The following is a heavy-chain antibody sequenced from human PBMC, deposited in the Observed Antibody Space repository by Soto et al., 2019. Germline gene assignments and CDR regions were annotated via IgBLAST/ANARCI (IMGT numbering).Heavy chain of an antibody. CDR3: ARMTTVTPPFYYSCDMDV. V-gene: IGHV2-70*01. J-gene: IGHJ6*02. CDR2: IDGNDDK. Sequence: SGPTLVNPTQTLTLTCTFSGFSLSTSGMCVSWIRQPPGKALEWLALIDGNDDKYYSTSLKTRLTISKDTSKNQVVLTMTNMDTVDTATYYCARMTTVTPPFYYSCDMDVWGQGTTVTVSS. D-gene: IGHD4-4*01. CDR1: GFSLSTSGMC.